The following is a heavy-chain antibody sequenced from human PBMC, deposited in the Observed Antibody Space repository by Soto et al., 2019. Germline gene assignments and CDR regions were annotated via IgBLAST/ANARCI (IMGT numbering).Heavy chain of an antibody. CDR3: ARDFATGMTAAYFDY. CDR1: GFTFSSYG. CDR2: IWYDGSNK. V-gene: IGHV3-33*01. J-gene: IGHJ4*02. Sequence: GGSLRLSCAASGFTFSSYGMHWVRQAPGKGLEWVAVIWYDGSNKYYADSVKGRFTISRDNSKNTLYLQMNSLRAEDTAVYYCARDFATGMTAAYFDYWGQGTLVTVSS. D-gene: IGHD1-1*01.